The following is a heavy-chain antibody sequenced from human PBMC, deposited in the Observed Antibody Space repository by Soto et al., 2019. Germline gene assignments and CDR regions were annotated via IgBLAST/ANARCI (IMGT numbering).Heavy chain of an antibody. CDR3: ARLRTYYDFWSQFDY. D-gene: IGHD3-3*01. J-gene: IGHJ4*02. CDR1: GGTFSSYA. CDR2: ISAYNGNT. Sequence: ASVKVSCKASGGTFSSYAISWVRQAPGQGLEWMGWISAYNGNTNYAQKLQGRVTMTTDTSTSTAYMELRSLRSDDTAVYYCARLRTYYDFWSQFDYWGQGTQVTVSS. V-gene: IGHV1-18*01.